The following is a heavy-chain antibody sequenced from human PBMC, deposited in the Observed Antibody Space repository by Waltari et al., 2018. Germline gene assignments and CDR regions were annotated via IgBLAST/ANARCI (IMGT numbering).Heavy chain of an antibody. J-gene: IGHJ4*02. CDR2: IIPIFGTA. CDR1: GGTFSSYA. V-gene: IGHV1-69*12. Sequence: QVQLVQSGAEVKKPGSSVKVPCKASGGTFSSYAISWVRQDPGPGLEWMGGIIPIFGTANYAKKFQGRVTITADESTSTAYMELSSLRSEDTAVYYCARGIAEAFGGVIAAYYFDYWGQGTLVTVSS. D-gene: IGHD3-16*02. CDR3: ARGIAEAFGGVIAAYYFDY.